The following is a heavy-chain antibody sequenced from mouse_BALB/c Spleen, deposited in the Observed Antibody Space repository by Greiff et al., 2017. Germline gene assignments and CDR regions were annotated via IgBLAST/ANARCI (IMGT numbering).Heavy chain of an antibody. J-gene: IGHJ3*01. CDR3: ARDQGHYYGSSYETY. CDR1: GYSITSGYY. V-gene: IGHV3-6*02. D-gene: IGHD1-1*01. Sequence: EVKLQESGPGLVKPSQSLSLTCSVTGYSITSGYYWNWIRQFPGNKLEWMGYISYDGSNNYNPSLKNRISITRDTSKNQFFLKLNSVTTEDTATYYCARDQGHYYGSSYETYWGQGTLVTVSA. CDR2: ISYDGSN.